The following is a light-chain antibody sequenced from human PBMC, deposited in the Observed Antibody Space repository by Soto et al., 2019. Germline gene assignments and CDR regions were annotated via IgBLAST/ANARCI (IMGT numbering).Light chain of an antibody. CDR1: QSVSSY. Sequence: IVLTQSPATLSLSAGERATLSCRASQSVSSYLAWYQHKPGQAPRLLIYDASNRATGIPARFSGSGSGTDFTHTISSLEPEDFAVYYGQQRSNWLLITFGQGTRLEIK. CDR2: DAS. J-gene: IGKJ5*01. V-gene: IGKV3-11*01. CDR3: QQRSNWLLIT.